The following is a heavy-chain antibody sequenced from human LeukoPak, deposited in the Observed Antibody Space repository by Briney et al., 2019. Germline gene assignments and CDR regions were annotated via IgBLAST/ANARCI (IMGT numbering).Heavy chain of an antibody. V-gene: IGHV3-23*01. D-gene: IGHD6-6*01. CDR3: AKGSSSSRPYYLDY. CDR2: ITGSGTDT. CDR1: GFTFYNYA. J-gene: IGHJ4*02. Sequence: TGGSLRLSCAASGFTFYNYAMSWVRQAPGKGLEWVSAITGSGTDTFHADSVKGRFTISRDNSESTLYLQMNSLRAEDTATYYCAKGSSSSRPYYLDYWGQGTLVTVSS.